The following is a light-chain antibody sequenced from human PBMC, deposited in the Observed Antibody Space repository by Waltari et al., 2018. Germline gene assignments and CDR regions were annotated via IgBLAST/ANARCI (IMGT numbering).Light chain of an antibody. Sequence: SYVLTQPPSVSVAPGNTATIACGGNNLARKSVHWYQQKPGQTPVAVIYYDTERPSGISERFSGSNSGNTATLTISRVEAGDEADYYCQVWDSDSDHPVFGGGTKVTVL. CDR3: QVWDSDSDHPV. CDR2: YDT. J-gene: IGLJ3*02. CDR1: NLARKS. V-gene: IGLV3-21*04.